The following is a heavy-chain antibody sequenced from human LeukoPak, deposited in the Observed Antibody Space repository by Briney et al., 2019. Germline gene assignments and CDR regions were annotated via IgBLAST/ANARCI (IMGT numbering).Heavy chain of an antibody. CDR1: GGSISSYY. CDR3: ARDRPPVYGDHKRGGNHMDV. D-gene: IGHD4-17*01. Sequence: PSQTLSLXCTVSGGSISSYYWSWIRQPPGKGLEWIGYIHYSRSSNYNPSLKSRVTMSVDTSKNQFSLKVNSVTAADTAVYYCARDRPPVYGDHKRGGNHMDVWGKGTTVTVSS. CDR2: IHYSRSS. J-gene: IGHJ6*03. V-gene: IGHV4-59*01.